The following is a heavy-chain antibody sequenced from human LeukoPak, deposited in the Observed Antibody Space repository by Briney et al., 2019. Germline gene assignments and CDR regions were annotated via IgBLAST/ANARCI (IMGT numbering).Heavy chain of an antibody. Sequence: SETLSLTCTVSGGSISSSSSDWGWIRQPPGKGREWIGSIYDSGSTYYNPALKRRVTIYLDTTKNQSSLKLSSVTDADMAVYYCAGGSQSHKERGYSYGCIGYWGQGTLVTVSS. CDR2: IYDSGST. V-gene: IGHV4-39*01. CDR1: GGSISSSSSD. J-gene: IGHJ4*02. CDR3: AGGSQSHKERGYSYGCIGY. D-gene: IGHD5-18*01.